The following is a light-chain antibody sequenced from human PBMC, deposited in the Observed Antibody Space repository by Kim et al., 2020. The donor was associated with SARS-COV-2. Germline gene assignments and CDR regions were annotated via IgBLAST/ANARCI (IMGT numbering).Light chain of an antibody. Sequence: SPGDRATLSCRASQSIRSIHLAWYQHKPGQTPRLIIYGISTRVTGIPDRFSGSGSGTDFTLTISRLEPEDSAVYYCQQYADSPPAFGPGTKVDIK. V-gene: IGKV3-20*01. J-gene: IGKJ1*01. CDR2: GIS. CDR1: QSIRSIH. CDR3: QQYADSPPA.